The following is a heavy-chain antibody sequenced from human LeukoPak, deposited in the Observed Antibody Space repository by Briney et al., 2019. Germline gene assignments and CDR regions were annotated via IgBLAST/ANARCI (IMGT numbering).Heavy chain of an antibody. V-gene: IGHV3-74*01. Sequence: GGSLRLSCAASGFTFSSYWMHWVRQAPGKGLVWVSRIEVDGSIATYADSARGRFTISRDNAKNTVYLQMNSLRAEDTAVYHCVRDFPHNWFDSWGQGTLVTVSS. J-gene: IGHJ5*01. CDR2: IEVDGSIA. CDR1: GFTFSSYW. CDR3: VRDFPHNWFDS.